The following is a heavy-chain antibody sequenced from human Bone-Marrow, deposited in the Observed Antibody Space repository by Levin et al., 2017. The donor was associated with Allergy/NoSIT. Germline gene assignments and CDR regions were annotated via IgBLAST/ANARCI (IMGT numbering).Heavy chain of an antibody. CDR1: GFGFSGYG. D-gene: IGHD5-18*01. J-gene: IGHJ6*02. CDR2: ISYDGSYK. Sequence: PGGSLRLSCAASGFGFSGYGMHWVRRAPGKGLEWVAGISYDGSYKYSADSVRGRLTISRDNSKNTLFLQMDSLSGEDTAVYYCAKSHGDSYGHGTYYYYGLDVWGQGTTVTVSS. CDR3: AKSHGDSYGHGTYYYYGLDV. V-gene: IGHV3-30*18.